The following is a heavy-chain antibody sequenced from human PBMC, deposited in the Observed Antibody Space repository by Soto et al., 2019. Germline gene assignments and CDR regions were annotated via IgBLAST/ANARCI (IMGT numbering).Heavy chain of an antibody. Sequence: QVQLQESGPGLVKPSGTLSLTCAVSGGSISDNNWWSWVRQHPGKGLEWIGEIYHRGTTNYRPSHRSRVTISMDKSKNQISLTLDAVTAAGSAAYYCARQIGVTGTRGFDYWGQGILVTVSP. D-gene: IGHD6-19*01. CDR1: GGSISDNNW. J-gene: IGHJ4*02. CDR2: IYHRGTT. CDR3: ARQIGVTGTRGFDY. V-gene: IGHV4-4*02.